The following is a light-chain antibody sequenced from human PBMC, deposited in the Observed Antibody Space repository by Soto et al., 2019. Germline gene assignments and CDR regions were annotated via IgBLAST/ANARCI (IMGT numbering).Light chain of an antibody. Sequence: QPVLTQSPSASASLGASVKLTCTLSSGHSSYAIAWHQLQPEKGPRYLMKLNSDGSHSKGDGIPDRFSGSSSGAERYLTISSLQSEDEADYYCQTWGTGIQVFGTGTKLTVL. V-gene: IGLV4-69*01. CDR1: SGHSSYA. CDR2: LNSDGSH. J-gene: IGLJ1*01. CDR3: QTWGTGIQV.